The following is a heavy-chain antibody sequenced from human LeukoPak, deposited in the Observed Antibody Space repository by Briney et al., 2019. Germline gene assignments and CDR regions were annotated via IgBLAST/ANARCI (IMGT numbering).Heavy chain of an antibody. CDR3: ARELDIVVVPAANPYNWFDP. Sequence: SETLSLTCTVSGDSISSYYWTWIRQPAGKGLEWIGRFYSSGSTNYNRSLKSRVTMSVDTSKNQFSLKLSSVTAADTAVYYCARELDIVVVPAANPYNWFDPWGQGTLVTVSS. D-gene: IGHD2-2*01. CDR2: FYSSGST. J-gene: IGHJ5*02. CDR1: GDSISSYY. V-gene: IGHV4-4*07.